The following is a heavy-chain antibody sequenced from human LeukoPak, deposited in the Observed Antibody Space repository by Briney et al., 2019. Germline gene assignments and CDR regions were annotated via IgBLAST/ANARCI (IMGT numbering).Heavy chain of an antibody. D-gene: IGHD5-12*01. CDR2: IKEDGSEK. Sequence: GRSLRLSCAASGFTFSSYGMHWVRHAPGKGLEWGAIIKEDGSEKKNVDSVKGRFTISRDNVKNSLYLQMDSLRAEDTAVYYCARWGYSYYFDYWGQGTLVAVSS. V-gene: IGHV3-7*01. CDR3: ARWGYSYYFDY. J-gene: IGHJ4*02. CDR1: GFTFSSYG.